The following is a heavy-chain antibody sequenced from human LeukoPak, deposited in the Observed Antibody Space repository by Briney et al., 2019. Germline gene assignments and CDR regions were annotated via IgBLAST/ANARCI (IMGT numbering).Heavy chain of an antibody. D-gene: IGHD3-10*01. Sequence: GRSLRLSCAASGFNFSSYGMHWVRQAPGKGLEWVAFISYDGSNKYYGDSVKGRFTFSRDNSKNTLYLQMNSLRAEDTALYYCAKVRGPWGQGTLVTVSS. CDR2: ISYDGSNK. J-gene: IGHJ5*02. CDR3: AKVRGP. V-gene: IGHV3-30*18. CDR1: GFNFSSYG.